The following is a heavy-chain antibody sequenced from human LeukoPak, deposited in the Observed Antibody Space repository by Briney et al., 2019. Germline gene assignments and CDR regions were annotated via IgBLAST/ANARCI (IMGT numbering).Heavy chain of an antibody. J-gene: IGHJ5*02. Sequence: GESLKISCKGSGYNFTNYWIGWVRQMPGKGLEWMGIIYPGDSDTRYSPSFQGQVTISADKSISTAYLQWSSLRASDTAMYYCARQRFTMRAYAGNWFDPWGQGTLVTVSS. CDR3: ARQRFTMRAYAGNWFDP. CDR2: IYPGDSDT. CDR1: GYNFTNYW. D-gene: IGHD3-10*01. V-gene: IGHV5-51*01.